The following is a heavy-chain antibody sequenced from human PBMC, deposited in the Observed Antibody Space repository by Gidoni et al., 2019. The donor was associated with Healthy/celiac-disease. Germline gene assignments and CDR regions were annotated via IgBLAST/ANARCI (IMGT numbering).Heavy chain of an antibody. CDR3: AKDRDYGGNYDY. CDR2: ISGSGGST. J-gene: IGHJ4*02. CDR1: GCTFSSYA. V-gene: IGHV3-23*01. Sequence: EVQLLESGGGLVQHGGSLRRSWAASGCTFSSYAMSWVRQAPGKGLEWVSAISGSGGSTYYADSVKGRFTISRDNSKNTLYLQMNSLRAEDTAVYYCAKDRDYGGNYDYWGQGTLVTVSS. D-gene: IGHD4-17*01.